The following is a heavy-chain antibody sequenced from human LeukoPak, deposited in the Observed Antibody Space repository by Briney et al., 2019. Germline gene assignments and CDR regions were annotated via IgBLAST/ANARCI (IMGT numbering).Heavy chain of an antibody. Sequence: KPGAFLKISCQGSGYTFGNYWIAWVRQMPGKGLEPMGIIYPGDSDTRYSPYFQGQVTFSADKSISTAYLQWSSLKDSDIVMYYCARLSDGYNDYWGQGTLVTVSS. CDR1: GYTFGNYW. V-gene: IGHV5-51*01. CDR2: IYPGDSDT. D-gene: IGHD5-24*01. CDR3: ARLSDGYNDY. J-gene: IGHJ4*02.